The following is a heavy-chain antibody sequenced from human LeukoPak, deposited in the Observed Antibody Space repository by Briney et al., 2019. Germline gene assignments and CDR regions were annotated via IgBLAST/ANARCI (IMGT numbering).Heavy chain of an antibody. CDR3: AKDLRDSSGWTFDY. CDR1: GFTFSSYG. CDR2: IRYDGSNK. V-gene: IGHV3-30*02. Sequence: PGGSLRLSCAASGFTFSSYGMHWVRQAPGKGLEWVAFIRYDGSNKYYADSVKGRFTISRDNSKNTLYLQMNSLRAEDTAVYYCAKDLRDSSGWTFDYWGQGTLVTVSS. D-gene: IGHD6-19*01. J-gene: IGHJ4*02.